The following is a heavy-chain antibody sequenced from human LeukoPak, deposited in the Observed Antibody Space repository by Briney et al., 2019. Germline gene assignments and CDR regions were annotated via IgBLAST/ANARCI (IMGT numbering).Heavy chain of an antibody. D-gene: IGHD4-17*01. Sequence: GGSLRLSCAASGFTLSKVWMSWVRQAPGKGLEWVGRIKTKSDGGTTEYAAPVRGRFTISRDDSEDTLYLQMNSLKTEDTAVYYCTTVDYGDLTPAASSDYWGQGTLVTVSS. J-gene: IGHJ4*02. V-gene: IGHV3-15*01. CDR2: IKTKSDGGTT. CDR3: TTVDYGDLTPAASSDY. CDR1: GFTLSKVW.